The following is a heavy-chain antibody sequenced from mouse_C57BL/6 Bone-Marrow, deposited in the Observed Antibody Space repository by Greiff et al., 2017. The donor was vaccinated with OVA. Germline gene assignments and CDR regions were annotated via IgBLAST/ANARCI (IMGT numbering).Heavy chain of an antibody. V-gene: IGHV14-4*01. Sequence: EVQLQQSGAELVRPGASVKLSCTASGFNIKDDYMHWVKQRPEQGLEWIGWIDPENGDTEYASKFQGKATITADTSSNTAYLQLSSLTSEDTAVYYCTTAGSPFYAMDYWGKETSVTVSS. J-gene: IGHJ4*01. CDR1: GFNIKDDY. CDR3: TTAGSPFYAMDY. CDR2: IDPENGDT.